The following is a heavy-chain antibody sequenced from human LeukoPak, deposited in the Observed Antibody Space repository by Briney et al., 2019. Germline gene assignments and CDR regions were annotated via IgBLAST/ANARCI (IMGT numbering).Heavy chain of an antibody. D-gene: IGHD2-15*01. CDR1: GGSISSGGYY. J-gene: IGHJ2*01. V-gene: IGHV4-30-2*01. CDR3: ARLPGYCSGGSCYPSSYWYFDL. CDR2: IYHSGST. Sequence: SETLSLTCTVSGGSISSGGYYWSWIRQPPGKGLEWIGYIYHSGSTYYNPSLKSRVTISVDRSKNQFSLKLSSVTAADTAVYYCARLPGYCSGGSCYPSSYWYFDLWGRGTLVTVSS.